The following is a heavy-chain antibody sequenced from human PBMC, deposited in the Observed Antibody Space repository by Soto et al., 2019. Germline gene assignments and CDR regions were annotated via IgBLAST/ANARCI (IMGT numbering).Heavy chain of an antibody. CDR2: ISSSGSTI. CDR3: ARDRVIAVAVYNWFDP. D-gene: IGHD6-19*01. CDR1: GFTFSSYE. V-gene: IGHV3-48*03. J-gene: IGHJ5*02. Sequence: LRLSCAASGFTFSSYEMNWVRQAPGKGLEWVSYISSSGSTIYYADSVKGRFTISRDNAKNSLYLQMNSLRAEDTAVYYCARDRVIAVAVYNWFDPWGQGTLVTVS.